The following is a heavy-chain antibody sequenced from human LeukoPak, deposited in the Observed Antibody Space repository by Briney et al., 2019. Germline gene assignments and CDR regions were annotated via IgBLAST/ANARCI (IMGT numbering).Heavy chain of an antibody. CDR1: GYSFTNYW. CDR3: ARQRDNLIIP. CDR2: IYPGDSDT. J-gene: IGHJ5*02. Sequence: GESLKIPCEGSGYSFTNYWIGWVRQMPGKGLEWMGIIYPGDSDTRYSPSFQGQVTISVDKSISTAYLQWSSLKAADTAIYYCARQRDNLIIPWGQGTLVTVSS. D-gene: IGHD3-9*01. V-gene: IGHV5-51*01.